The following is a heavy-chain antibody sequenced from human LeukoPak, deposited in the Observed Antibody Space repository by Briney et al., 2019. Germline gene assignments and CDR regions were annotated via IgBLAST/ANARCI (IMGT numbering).Heavy chain of an antibody. CDR3: ARYSSGWPFDY. Sequence: GGSLRLSCAASGFTFSNYGMHWVRQAPGKGLEWVAIIWYDGSNKYYADSVKGRFIISRDNSKNTLYLQTNSLRAEDTAVYYCARYSSGWPFDYWGQGTLVTVSS. CDR2: IWYDGSNK. D-gene: IGHD2-21*01. V-gene: IGHV3-33*01. J-gene: IGHJ4*02. CDR1: GFTFSNYG.